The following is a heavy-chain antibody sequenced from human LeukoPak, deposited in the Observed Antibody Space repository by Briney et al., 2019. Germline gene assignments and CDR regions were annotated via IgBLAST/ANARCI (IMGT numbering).Heavy chain of an antibody. Sequence: SVKVSCKASGGTFSSYAISWVRQAPGQGLEWMGGIIPIFGTANYAQKFQGRVTITADESTSTAYMELSSLRSEDTAVYYCARGAPQYSSEWHIKGLDPWGQGSLVIVSS. V-gene: IGHV1-69*13. CDR2: IIPIFGTA. J-gene: IGHJ5*02. CDR3: ARGAPQYSSEWHIKGLDP. D-gene: IGHD4-11*01. CDR1: GGTFSSYA.